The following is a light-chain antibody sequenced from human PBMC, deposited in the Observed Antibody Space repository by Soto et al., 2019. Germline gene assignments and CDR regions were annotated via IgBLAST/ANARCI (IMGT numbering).Light chain of an antibody. CDR1: QSISVW. CDR3: QQYNSYSWT. J-gene: IGKJ1*01. CDR2: MAS. V-gene: IGKV1-5*03. Sequence: DIQMTQSPSTLSASVGDRVTITCRASQSISVWLAWYQQKPGKAPNLLIYMASILESGVPSRFSGSGAGTELTLTISSLQPDDFATYYCQQYNSYSWTLEQGPRVESK.